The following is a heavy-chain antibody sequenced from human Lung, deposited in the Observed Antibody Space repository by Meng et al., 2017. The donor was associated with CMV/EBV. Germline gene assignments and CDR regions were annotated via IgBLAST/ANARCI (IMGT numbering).Heavy chain of an antibody. CDR2: ITGSGGST. Sequence: GESLKISCAASGFTFSSFAMSWVRQAPGKGLEWVSAITGSGGSTYYADSVRGRFTISRDNSKNTLYLQLNSLRAEDTAVYYCAKAFSSSWYREYYDYWGQGTLVXVSS. CDR3: AKAFSSSWYREYYDY. D-gene: IGHD6-13*01. V-gene: IGHV3-23*01. CDR1: GFTFSSFA. J-gene: IGHJ4*02.